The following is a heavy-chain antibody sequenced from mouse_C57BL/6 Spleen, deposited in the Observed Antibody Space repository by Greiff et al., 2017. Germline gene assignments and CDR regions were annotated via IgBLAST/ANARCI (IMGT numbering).Heavy chain of an antibody. CDR3: ARHGLGRDFDY. V-gene: IGHV5-6*01. Sequence: EVMLVESGGAFVKPGGSLKLSCAASGFTFSSYGMSWVRQTPDKRLEWVATISSGGSYTYYPDSVKGRFTISRDTAKNPLYLHMSSLKSADTARYYCARHGLGRDFDYWGQGTTLTVSS. CDR1: GFTFSSYG. CDR2: ISSGGSYT. D-gene: IGHD4-1*01. J-gene: IGHJ2*01.